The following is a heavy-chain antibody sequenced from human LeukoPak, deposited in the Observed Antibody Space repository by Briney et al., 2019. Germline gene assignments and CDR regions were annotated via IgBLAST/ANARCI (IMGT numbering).Heavy chain of an antibody. J-gene: IGHJ5*02. Sequence: PSETLSLTCTVSGGSIRGSSYYWGWIRQPPGKGLEWIGSIYYSGSTYYNPSLKSRVTISVDTSKNQFSLKLSSVTAADTAVYYCARDSRIAVAGTDWFDPWGRGTLVTVSS. V-gene: IGHV4-39*07. CDR1: GGSIRGSSYY. CDR2: IYYSGST. D-gene: IGHD6-19*01. CDR3: ARDSRIAVAGTDWFDP.